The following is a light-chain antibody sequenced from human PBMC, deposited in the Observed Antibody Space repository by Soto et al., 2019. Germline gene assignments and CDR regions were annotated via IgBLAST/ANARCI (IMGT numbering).Light chain of an antibody. J-gene: IGKJ2*01. CDR3: QQFDTSPYT. CDR2: AAS. CDR1: QSVNSNY. Sequence: ENVLTQSPGTLSLSPGARATLSCRASQSVNSNYLAWYQQKPGQAPRLLIYAASSRATGIPDRFSGSGSGTDFSLTISRLEPEDSAVYYCQQFDTSPYTFGQGTKLEIK. V-gene: IGKV3-20*01.